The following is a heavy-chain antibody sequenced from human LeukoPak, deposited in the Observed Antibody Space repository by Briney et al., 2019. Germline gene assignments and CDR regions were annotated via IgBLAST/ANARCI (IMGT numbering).Heavy chain of an antibody. J-gene: IGHJ4*02. D-gene: IGHD3-3*01. V-gene: IGHV3-43*01. CDR2: ISWDGGST. CDR3: AKDGGYYIPDY. CDR1: GFTFYDYT. Sequence: PGGSLTLSCAASGFTFYDYTMHWVRQAPGKGREWGSLISWDGGSTYYADSVKGRFTISRDNSKNSLYLQMNSLRTEDTALYYCAKDGGYYIPDYWGQGTLVTVSS.